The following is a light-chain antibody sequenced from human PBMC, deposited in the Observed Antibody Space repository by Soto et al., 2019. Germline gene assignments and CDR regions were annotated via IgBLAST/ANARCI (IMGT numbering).Light chain of an antibody. V-gene: IGLV1-44*01. J-gene: IGLJ2*01. CDR2: SNN. CDR1: RSNIGSNA. CDR3: AALDDSLNGVV. Sequence: QSVLTQPPSASGTPGQRVTISCSGSRSNIGSNAVNWYQQLPGTAPKLLIYSNNQRPSGVPDRFSGSTSGTSASLAISGLQPEDEADYYCAALDDSLNGVVFGGGTKLTVL.